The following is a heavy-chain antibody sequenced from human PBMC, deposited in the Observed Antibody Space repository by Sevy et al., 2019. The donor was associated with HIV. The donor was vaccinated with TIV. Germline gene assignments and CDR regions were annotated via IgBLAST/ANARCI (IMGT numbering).Heavy chain of an antibody. CDR2: VYYSGDT. V-gene: IGHV4-39*01. D-gene: IGHD3-16*01. CDR3: AGHRVHDYVRGTSGPFDV. Sequence: SETLSLTCTVSSDSISSSSYFWGWIRQPPGKGLEWIASVYYSGDTYDNPSLKSRVTISIDTSTNKFSLKVTSVTAADTAVYYCAGHRVHDYVRGTSGPFDVWGRGTRVTVSS. J-gene: IGHJ2*01. CDR1: SDSISSSSYF.